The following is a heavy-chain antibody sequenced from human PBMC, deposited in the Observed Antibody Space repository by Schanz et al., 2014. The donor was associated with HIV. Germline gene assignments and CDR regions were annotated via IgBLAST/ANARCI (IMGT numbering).Heavy chain of an antibody. D-gene: IGHD3-22*01. CDR1: GFIFTDYD. CDR2: ISFDGSNK. V-gene: IGHV3-30*18. CDR3: AKDISNYYDSSAFDY. J-gene: IGHJ4*02. Sequence: QVQLVESGGGVVQPGKSLRLSCAASGFIFTDYDMHWVRQAPGKGLEWVAVISFDGSNKYYADSVKGRFTISRDNSKNMLFLQMNSLRAEDTAVYYCAKDISNYYDSSAFDYWGQGTLVSVPS.